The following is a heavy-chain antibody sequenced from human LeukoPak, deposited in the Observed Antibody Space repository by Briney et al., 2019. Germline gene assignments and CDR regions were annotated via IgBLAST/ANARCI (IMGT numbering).Heavy chain of an antibody. D-gene: IGHD5-24*01. CDR2: ISISGSKT. J-gene: IGHJ4*02. Sequence: GGSLRLSCAASEFDFSSHAMTWVRQAPGKGLEWVSAISISGSKTYYADSVKGRFTISRDNSKNTLYLQMNSQRAEDTAVYYCAKAHARSAIYYFDYWGQGTLVTVSS. CDR1: EFDFSSHA. CDR3: AKAHARSAIYYFDY. V-gene: IGHV3-23*01.